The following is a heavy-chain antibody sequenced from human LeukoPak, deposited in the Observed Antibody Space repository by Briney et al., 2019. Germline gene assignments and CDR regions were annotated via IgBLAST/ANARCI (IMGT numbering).Heavy chain of an antibody. D-gene: IGHD3-10*01. V-gene: IGHV3-23*01. Sequence: GGSLRLSCAASGFTFSSYAMSWVRQAPGKGLESVSAISGSGGSTYHADSVKGRFTISRDNSKNTLYLQMNSLRAEDTAVYYCAKYGSGRNYFDYWGQGTLVTVSS. CDR2: ISGSGGST. J-gene: IGHJ4*02. CDR1: GFTFSSYA. CDR3: AKYGSGRNYFDY.